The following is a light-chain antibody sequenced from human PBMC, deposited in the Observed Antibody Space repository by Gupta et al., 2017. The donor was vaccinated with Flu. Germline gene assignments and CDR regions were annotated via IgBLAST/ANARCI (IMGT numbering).Light chain of an antibody. Sequence: DIQMTQSPSSLSASVGDRVTITCRASQLISTYLNWYQHKPGQVPKLLIYTASTLQTGVPTRFSGSGSGTDFTLTIDRLQPEDFATYYCQQRVSTHRTFGQGTRVEVK. CDR3: QQRVSTHRT. CDR1: QLISTY. CDR2: TAS. V-gene: IGKV1-39*01. J-gene: IGKJ1*01.